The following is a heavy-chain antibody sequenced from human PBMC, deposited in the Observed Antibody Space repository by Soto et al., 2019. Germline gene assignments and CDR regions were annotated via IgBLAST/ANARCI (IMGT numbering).Heavy chain of an antibody. CDR2: IWYDGSNK. D-gene: IGHD6-19*01. CDR1: GFTFSSYG. CDR3: ARDMGQQWLVLWFDP. Sequence: QVQLVESGGGVVQPGRSLRLSCAASGFTFSSYGMHWVRQAPGKGLEWVAVIWYDGSNKYYADSVKGRFTISRDNSKNTLYLQMNSLRAEDTAVYYCARDMGQQWLVLWFDPWGQGTLVTVSS. V-gene: IGHV3-33*01. J-gene: IGHJ5*02.